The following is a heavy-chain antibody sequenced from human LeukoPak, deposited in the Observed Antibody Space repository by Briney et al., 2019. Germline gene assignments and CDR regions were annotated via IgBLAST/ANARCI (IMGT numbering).Heavy chain of an antibody. CDR2: IYYSGST. CDR1: GGSISSSSYY. J-gene: IGHJ5*02. V-gene: IGHV4-39*01. CDR3: ARGANWFDP. Sequence: PSETLSLTCTVSGGSISSSSYYWGWIRQPPGKGLEWIGSIYYSGSTYYNPSLKGRVTISVDTSKNQFSLKLSSVTAADTAVYYCARGANWFDPWGQGTLVTVSS.